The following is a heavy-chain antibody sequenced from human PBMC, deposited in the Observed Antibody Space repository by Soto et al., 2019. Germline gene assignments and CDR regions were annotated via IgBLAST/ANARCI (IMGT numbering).Heavy chain of an antibody. V-gene: IGHV1-69*01. Sequence: QVHLVQSGAEVKKAGSSVKVSCKTSGGTFSDLAFSWVRQAPRQGLAWMGGIVPLFGTPTYAQNFQGRVIITADESSSTVYMELRSLTSDDTAVYYCASERVAEMATGGYFDNWGQGTLVTVSS. CDR1: GGTFSDLA. D-gene: IGHD5-12*01. CDR3: ASERVAEMATGGYFDN. CDR2: IVPLFGTP. J-gene: IGHJ4*02.